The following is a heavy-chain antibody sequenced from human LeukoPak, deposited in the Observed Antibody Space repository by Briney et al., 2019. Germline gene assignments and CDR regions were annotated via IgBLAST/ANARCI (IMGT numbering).Heavy chain of an antibody. Sequence: GPLRLSGTTPGFPFSSYSMNWVRQAPGEGLEWVANIKQDGNEKYYVDSVKGRFTISRDNAKNSLYLQMNRLRAEDTALYYCASREDLEYWGQGTLVTVSS. J-gene: IGHJ4*02. CDR2: IKQDGNEK. CDR1: GFPFSSYS. V-gene: IGHV3-7*01. CDR3: ASREDLEY. D-gene: IGHD1-26*01.